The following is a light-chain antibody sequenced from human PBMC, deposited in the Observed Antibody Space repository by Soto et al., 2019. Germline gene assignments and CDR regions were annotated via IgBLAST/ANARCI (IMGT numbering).Light chain of an antibody. CDR3: QQYDNLLLFT. V-gene: IGKV1-33*01. J-gene: IGKJ3*01. CDR1: EDISNY. Sequence: DIQMTQSPSSLSASVRDRHTITCQASEDISNYLNWYQQNPGKAPKLLIYDASNLETGVPSRFSGSGSGTDFTFTISSLQPEDIATYYCQQYDNLLLFTFGPGTKVDIK. CDR2: DAS.